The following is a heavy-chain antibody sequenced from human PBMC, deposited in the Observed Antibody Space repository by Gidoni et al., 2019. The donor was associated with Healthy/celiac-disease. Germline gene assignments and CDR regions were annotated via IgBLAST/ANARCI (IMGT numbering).Heavy chain of an antibody. CDR3: ARDLRGYDYSNYAFDY. Sequence: EVQLVESGGGLVQPGGSLRLSCAASGFTFSSYSMNWVRQAPGKGLEWVSYISSSSSTIYYADSVKGRFTISRDNAKNSLYLQMNSLRDEDTAVYYCARDLRGYDYSNYAFDYWGQGTLVTVSS. CDR2: ISSSSSTI. CDR1: GFTFSSYS. J-gene: IGHJ4*02. V-gene: IGHV3-48*02. D-gene: IGHD4-4*01.